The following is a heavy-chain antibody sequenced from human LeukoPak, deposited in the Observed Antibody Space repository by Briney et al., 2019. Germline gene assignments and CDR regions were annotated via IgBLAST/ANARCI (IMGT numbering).Heavy chain of an antibody. J-gene: IGHJ4*02. D-gene: IGHD3-3*01. CDR1: GNTFTAYY. V-gene: IGHV1-2*02. Sequence: ASVKVSCKASGNTFTAYYIHWVRQAPGQGLEWMGWINPNSGGTNYAQKFQGRVTMTRDTSISTAYMELSRLRSDDTTVYYCAREDFGGVAHPFDYWGQGTLVTVSS. CDR3: AREDFGGVAHPFDY. CDR2: INPNSGGT.